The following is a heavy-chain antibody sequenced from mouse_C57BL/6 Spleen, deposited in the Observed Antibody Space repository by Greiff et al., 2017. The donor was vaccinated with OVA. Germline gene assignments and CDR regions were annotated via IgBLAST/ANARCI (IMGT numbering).Heavy chain of an antibody. J-gene: IGHJ2*01. CDR1: GYSFTSYY. V-gene: IGHV1-66*01. D-gene: IGHD1-1*01. CDR2: IYPGSGNT. CDR3: ARCQALRGNPFLPYYCDY. Sequence: QVQLQQSGPELVKPGASVKISCKASGYSFTSYYIHWVKQRPGQGLEWIGWIYPGSGNTKYNEKFKAKAPLTADTSSSTAYMQLSSLTAEDAAVDYCARCQALRGNPFLPYYCDYWGQGTTLTVSS.